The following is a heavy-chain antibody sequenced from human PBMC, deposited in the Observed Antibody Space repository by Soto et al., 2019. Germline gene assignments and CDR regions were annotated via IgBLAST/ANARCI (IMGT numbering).Heavy chain of an antibody. CDR2: VSYDGTNK. CDR3: AKSPRGLYCSSTSCYVSDS. D-gene: IGHD2-2*01. J-gene: IGHJ4*02. Sequence: QVQLVESGGGVVQPGRSLRLSCAASGFSFSSYGMHWVRQAPGKGLEWVAVVSYDGTNKYYADSVRGRFTISRDNSKNTLYLQMNSLRAEDTAVYYCAKSPRGLYCSSTSCYVSDSWGQGTLVTVSS. CDR1: GFSFSSYG. V-gene: IGHV3-30*18.